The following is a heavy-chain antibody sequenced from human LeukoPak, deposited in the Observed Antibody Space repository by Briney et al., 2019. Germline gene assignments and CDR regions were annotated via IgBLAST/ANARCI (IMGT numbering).Heavy chain of an antibody. CDR1: GGAISSYY. D-gene: IGHD6-6*01. CDR2: IYYSGST. CDR3: ARGRGYSSSSGAFDI. V-gene: IGHV4-59*01. Sequence: SETLSLTCTVSGGAISSYYWSWIRQPPGKGLEWIRYIYYSGSTNYNPSLKSRVTISVDTSKNQFSLKLSSVTAADTAVYYCARGRGYSSSSGAFDIWGQGTMVTVSS. J-gene: IGHJ3*02.